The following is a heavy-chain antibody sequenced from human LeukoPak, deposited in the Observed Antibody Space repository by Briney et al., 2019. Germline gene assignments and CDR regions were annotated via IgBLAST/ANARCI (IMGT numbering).Heavy chain of an antibody. J-gene: IGHJ4*02. CDR3: AKDRDSSGYYSN. D-gene: IGHD3-22*01. V-gene: IGHV4-59*01. CDR2: IYYSGST. Sequence: KPSETLSLTCTVSGGSISSYYWSWIRQPPGKGLEWIGYIYYSGSTNYNPSLKSRVTISVDTSKNQFSLKLSSVTAADTAVYYCAKDRDSSGYYSNWGQGTLVTVSS. CDR1: GGSISSYY.